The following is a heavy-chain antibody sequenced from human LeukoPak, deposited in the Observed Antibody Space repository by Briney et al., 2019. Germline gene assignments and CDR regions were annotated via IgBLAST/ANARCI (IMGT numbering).Heavy chain of an antibody. CDR3: ARMREIAATGISGGDY. CDR2: IHHSGCT. J-gene: IGHJ4*02. D-gene: IGHD6-13*01. CDR1: GGFFSGFY. Sequence: SEPLSLTCAVYGGFFSGFYCSWIRQPPGKGLEWIGEIHHSGCTNYSPSLKGRVTISVDTSKNQFSLKLSTVTAADTAVYYCARMREIAATGISGGDYWGQGSLVTDSS. V-gene: IGHV4-34*01.